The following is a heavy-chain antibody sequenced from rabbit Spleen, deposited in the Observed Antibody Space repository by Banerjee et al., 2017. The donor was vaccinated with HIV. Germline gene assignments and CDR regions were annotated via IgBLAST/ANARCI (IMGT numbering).Heavy chain of an antibody. D-gene: IGHD1-1*01. Sequence: QSLEESGGGLVKPGASLTLTCKASGFSFSSDYYMYWVRQAPGKGLEWIGFIYTGNGKNYYASWAKGRFTISKTSSTTVTLQVTSLTAADTATYFCTRDDGSGHYVDGYFNLWGPGTLVTVS. CDR1: GFSFSSDYY. V-gene: IGHV1S40*01. CDR3: TRDDGSGHYVDGYFNL. J-gene: IGHJ4*01. CDR2: IYTGNGKN.